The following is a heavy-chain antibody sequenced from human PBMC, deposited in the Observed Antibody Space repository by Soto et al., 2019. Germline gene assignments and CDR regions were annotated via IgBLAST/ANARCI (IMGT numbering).Heavy chain of an antibody. CDR3: ARATPPAYYYYYYYMDV. CDR1: GYTFTSYD. D-gene: IGHD2-15*01. V-gene: IGHV1-8*01. J-gene: IGHJ6*03. Sequence: GASVKVSCKASGYTFTSYDINWVRQATGQGLEWMGWMNPNSGSTGYAQKFQGRVTMTRNTSISTAYMELSSLRSEDTAVYYCARATPPAYYYYYYYMDVWGKGTTVTVSS. CDR2: MNPNSGST.